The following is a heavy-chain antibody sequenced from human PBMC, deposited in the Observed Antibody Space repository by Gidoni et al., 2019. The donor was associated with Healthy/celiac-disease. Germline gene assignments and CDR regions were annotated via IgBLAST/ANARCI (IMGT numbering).Heavy chain of an antibody. CDR1: GFTFGDYA. D-gene: IGHD2-15*01. CDR2: IRSKAYGGTT. V-gene: IGHV3-49*05. J-gene: IGHJ5*02. CDR3: TTHIGYCSGGSCNEDDRFDP. Sequence: EVQLVESGGGLVKPGRSLRLSCTASGFTFGDYAMSWFRQAPGKGLEWVGFIRSKAYGGTTEYAASVKGRFTISRDDSKSIAYRQMNSLKTEDTAVYYCTTHIGYCSGGSCNEDDRFDPWGQGTLVTVSS.